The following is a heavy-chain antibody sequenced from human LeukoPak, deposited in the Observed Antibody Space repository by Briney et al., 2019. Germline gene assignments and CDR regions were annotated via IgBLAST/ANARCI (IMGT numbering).Heavy chain of an antibody. V-gene: IGHV4-38-2*02. Sequence: SETLSLTCTVSGYSISSGYYWGWIRQPPGKGLEWIGYQYYSGATDYNPSLKSRVTFSVDTSKNQFSLKLNSVTAADTATYFCARGLYYSGSGRTFDSWGQGTLVTVSS. CDR1: GYSISSGYY. CDR2: QYYSGAT. J-gene: IGHJ4*02. D-gene: IGHD3-10*01. CDR3: ARGLYYSGSGRTFDS.